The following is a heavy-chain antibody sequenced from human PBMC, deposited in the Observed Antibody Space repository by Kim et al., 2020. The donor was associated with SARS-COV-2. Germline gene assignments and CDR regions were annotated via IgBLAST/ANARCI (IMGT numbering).Heavy chain of an antibody. CDR2: TYYRSKWYN. V-gene: IGHV6-1*01. Sequence: QTLSLTCAISGDSVSSNSAAWNWIRQSPSRGLEWLGRTYYRSKWYNDYAVSVKSRITINPDTSKNQFSLQLNSVTPEDTAVYYCARLYYYGSGSPQIYYYYCMDVWGQGTTVTVSS. CDR3: ARLYYYGSGSPQIYYYYCMDV. CDR1: GDSVSSNSAA. D-gene: IGHD3-10*01. J-gene: IGHJ6*02.